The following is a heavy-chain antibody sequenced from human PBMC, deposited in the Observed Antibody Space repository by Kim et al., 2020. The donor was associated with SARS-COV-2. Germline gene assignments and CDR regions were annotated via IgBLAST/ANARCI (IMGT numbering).Heavy chain of an antibody. J-gene: IGHJ3*02. D-gene: IGHD3-22*01. V-gene: IGHV3-21*01. CDR2: ISSSSSYI. Sequence: GGSLRLSCAASGFTFSSYSMNWVRQAPGKGLEWVSSISSSSSYIYYADSVKGRFTISRDNAKNSLYLQMNSLRAEDTAVYYCARHDRYYYDSSGYYYLDAFDIWGQGTMVTVSS. CDR1: GFTFSSYS. CDR3: ARHDRYYYDSSGYYYLDAFDI.